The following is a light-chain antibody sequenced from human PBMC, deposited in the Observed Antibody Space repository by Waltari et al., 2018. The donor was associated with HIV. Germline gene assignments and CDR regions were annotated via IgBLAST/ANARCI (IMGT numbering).Light chain of an antibody. CDR2: GAS. CDR1: RDIVSS. Sequence: SASVGDRVTLTCRASRDIVSSLAWYQQKPGKPPKLLVYGASKLQSGVPSRFSGSGSGTTYTLIIGCLQADDFATYFCQQYYNSPLSFGQGTKVEMK. CDR3: QQYYNSPLS. V-gene: IGKV1-NL1*01. J-gene: IGKJ2*03.